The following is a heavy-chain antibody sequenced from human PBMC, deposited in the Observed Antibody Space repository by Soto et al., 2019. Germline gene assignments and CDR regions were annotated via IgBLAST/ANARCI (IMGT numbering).Heavy chain of an antibody. V-gene: IGHV3-30*18. J-gene: IGHJ4*02. D-gene: IGHD3-9*01. CDR3: AKGSPSLIKRYFDWFMYYFDY. Sequence: HPGGSLRLSCAASGFTFSSYGMHWVRQAPGKGLEWVAVISYDGSNKYYADSVKGRFTISRDNSKNTLYLQMNSLRAEDTAVYYCAKGSPSLIKRYFDWFMYYFDYWGQGTLVTVSS. CDR2: ISYDGSNK. CDR1: GFTFSSYG.